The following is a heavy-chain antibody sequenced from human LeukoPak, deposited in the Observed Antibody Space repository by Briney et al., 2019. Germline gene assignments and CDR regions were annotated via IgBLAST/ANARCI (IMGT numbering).Heavy chain of an antibody. CDR2: VSGGGGST. CDR3: AKSSGGSYYYYYMDV. CDR1: GFTVRNYG. D-gene: IGHD4-23*01. V-gene: IGHV3-23*01. J-gene: IGHJ6*03. Sequence: GGSLRLSCAVSGFTVRNYGMSWVRQAPGKGLEWVSAVSGGGGSTYYIDSVKGRFTISRDNSKNTLHLQMNSLRAEDTAVYYCAKSSGGSYYYYYMDVWGKGTTVTISS.